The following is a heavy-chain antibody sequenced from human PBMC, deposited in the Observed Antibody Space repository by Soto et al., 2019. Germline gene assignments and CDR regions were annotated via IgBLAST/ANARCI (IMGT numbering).Heavy chain of an antibody. V-gene: IGHV3-21*01. Sequence: EVQLVESGGGLVKPGGSLRLSCAASGFTFSSYSMNWVRQAPGKGLEWVSSISSSSSYIYYADSVKGRFTISRDNAKNPLYLQRNSLRAEDTAVYYCARQRITMIGGTHAFDIWGQGPMVTVSS. CDR2: ISSSSSYI. CDR1: GFTFSSYS. CDR3: ARQRITMIGGTHAFDI. J-gene: IGHJ3*02. D-gene: IGHD3-22*01.